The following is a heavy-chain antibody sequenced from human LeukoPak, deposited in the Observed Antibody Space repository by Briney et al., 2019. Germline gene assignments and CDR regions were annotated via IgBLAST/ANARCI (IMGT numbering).Heavy chain of an antibody. CDR1: GFTVSSNY. J-gene: IGHJ3*02. V-gene: IGHV3-66*04. CDR3: ASQSTPVLPFDI. CDR2: IYSGGST. Sequence: GGSLRLSCAVSGFTVSSNYISWVRQAPGKGLEWVSVIYSGGSTYYADSVKGRFTISRDNSKNTLYLQMNSLRAEDTAVYYCASQSTPVLPFDIWGQGTMVTVSP.